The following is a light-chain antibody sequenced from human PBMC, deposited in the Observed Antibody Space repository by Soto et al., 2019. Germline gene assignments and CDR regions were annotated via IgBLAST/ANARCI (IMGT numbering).Light chain of an antibody. J-gene: IGLJ1*01. CDR1: SSNIGAGYD. Sequence: QSVLTQPPSVSGAPGQRVTISCTGSSSNIGAGYDVHWYQLLPGTAPKLLISGNSNRPSGVPDRFSGSKSGTSASLAITGLQAEDEADYYCQSYDSSLSGYVFGTGTKVTVL. CDR3: QSYDSSLSGYV. CDR2: GNS. V-gene: IGLV1-40*01.